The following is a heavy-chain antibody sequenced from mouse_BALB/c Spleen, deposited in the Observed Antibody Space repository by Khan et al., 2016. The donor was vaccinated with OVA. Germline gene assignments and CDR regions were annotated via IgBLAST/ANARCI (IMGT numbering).Heavy chain of an antibody. Sequence: VQLQESGAELAKPRASVKMSCKASGYTFTTYWMHWVKQRPGQGLEWIGYINPTSGYTDYNERFKDKATLSADKSSSTAYMQLSSLTSEDSAVYYCTRDRIDYWGQGTTLTVSS. CDR2: INPTSGYT. J-gene: IGHJ2*01. CDR3: TRDRIDY. V-gene: IGHV1-7*01. CDR1: GYTFTTYW.